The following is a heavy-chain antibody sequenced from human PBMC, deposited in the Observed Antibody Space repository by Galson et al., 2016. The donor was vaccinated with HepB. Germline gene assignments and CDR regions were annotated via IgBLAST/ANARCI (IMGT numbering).Heavy chain of an antibody. CDR1: GFTFSSYS. D-gene: IGHD1-1*01. Sequence: SLRLSCAASGFTFSSYSMNWVRQAPGKGLEWVSYISVYRTIYYADSVKGRLTISSDNARNSLYLQMNTLRADDTAVYYCAGSVEGHFDYWGQGILVTVSS. CDR2: ISVYRTI. V-gene: IGHV3-48*04. J-gene: IGHJ4*02. CDR3: AGSVEGHFDY.